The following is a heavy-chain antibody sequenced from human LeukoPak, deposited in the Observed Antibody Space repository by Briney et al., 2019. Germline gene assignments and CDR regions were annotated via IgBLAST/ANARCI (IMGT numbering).Heavy chain of an antibody. CDR3: GRDPNGDYLGAFDF. D-gene: IGHD4-17*01. J-gene: IGHJ3*01. CDR1: GFIFSNYF. V-gene: IGHV3-23*01. CDR2: ISGNDGRT. Sequence: GGSLRLSCAASGFIFSNYFFVWVRQAPGEGLELISGISGNDGRTYFADSVKGRFTISRDNSKNTVYLQMNSLRAEDTAVYHCGRDPNGDYLGAFDFWGQGTMVSVSS.